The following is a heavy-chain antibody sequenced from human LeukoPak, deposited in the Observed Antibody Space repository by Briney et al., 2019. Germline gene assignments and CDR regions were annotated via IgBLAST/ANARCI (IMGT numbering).Heavy chain of an antibody. J-gene: IGHJ4*02. CDR2: INYSGST. Sequence: SETLSLTCTVSGGSVSSTTYYWSWICQPPGKGLEWIASINYSGSTYYNPSLKSRVTISVDTSENQFSLKLSSVTAADTAVYYCARYVVYGSGKYYFDYWGQGTLVTVSS. D-gene: IGHD3-10*01. CDR3: ARYVVYGSGKYYFDY. V-gene: IGHV4-39*01. CDR1: GGSVSSTTYY.